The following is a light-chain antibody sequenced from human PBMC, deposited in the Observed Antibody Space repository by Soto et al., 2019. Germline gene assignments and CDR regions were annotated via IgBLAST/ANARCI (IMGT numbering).Light chain of an antibody. CDR3: QHYNNRPPYT. CDR2: AAS. V-gene: IGKV3-15*01. CDR1: QTISTN. Sequence: EILITQSPPTLSVFPGERATLSCRASQTISTNLAWYQQKPGQAPRLLISAASSRAPGIPARFSGSGSGTDFTLTIRSLQSEDSAVYYCQHYNNRPPYTFGQGTKLEIK. J-gene: IGKJ2*01.